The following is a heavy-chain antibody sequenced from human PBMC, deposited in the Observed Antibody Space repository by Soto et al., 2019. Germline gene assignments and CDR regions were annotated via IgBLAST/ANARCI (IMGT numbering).Heavy chain of an antibody. Sequence: GGSLRLSCAASGFTFSSYAMSWVRQAPGKGLEWVSAISGSGGSTYYADSVKGRFTISRDNSKNTLYLQMNSLRAEDTVVHYCAKDREEIVVVPAADAFDIWGQGTMVTVSS. V-gene: IGHV3-23*01. CDR3: AKDREEIVVVPAADAFDI. J-gene: IGHJ3*02. CDR2: ISGSGGST. D-gene: IGHD2-2*01. CDR1: GFTFSSYA.